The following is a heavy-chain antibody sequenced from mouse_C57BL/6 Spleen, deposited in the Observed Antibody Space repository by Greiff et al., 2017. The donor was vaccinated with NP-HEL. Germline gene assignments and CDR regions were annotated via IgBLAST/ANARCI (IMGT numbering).Heavy chain of an antibody. V-gene: IGHV5-17*01. J-gene: IGHJ3*01. Sequence: DVHLVESGGGLVKPGGSLKLSCAASGFTFSDYGMHWVRQAPEKGLEWVAYISSGSSTIYYADTVKGRFTISRDNAKNTLFLQMTSLRSEDTAMYYCARGYYSNYGFAYWGQGTLVTVSA. CDR3: ARGYYSNYGFAY. CDR1: GFTFSDYG. CDR2: ISSGSSTI. D-gene: IGHD2-5*01.